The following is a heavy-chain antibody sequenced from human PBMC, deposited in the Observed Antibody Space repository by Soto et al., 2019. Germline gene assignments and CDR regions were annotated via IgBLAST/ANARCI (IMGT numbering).Heavy chain of an antibody. J-gene: IGHJ5*02. CDR1: GFTFSSYW. CDR3: AREEADSSADLIDP. CDR2: IKQDGSEK. D-gene: IGHD6-19*01. Sequence: EVQLVESGGGLVPPGGSLRLSCAASGFTFSSYWMSWVRQAPGKGLEWVANIKQDGSEKYYVDSAKGRFTISRDNAKNSLYLQMNSLRAEDTAVYYCAREEADSSADLIDPWGQGTLVTVSS. V-gene: IGHV3-7*01.